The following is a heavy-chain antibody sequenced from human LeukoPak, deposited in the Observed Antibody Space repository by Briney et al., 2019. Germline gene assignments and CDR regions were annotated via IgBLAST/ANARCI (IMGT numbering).Heavy chain of an antibody. J-gene: IGHJ4*02. CDR3: ARDGPYYYDSSGYYSGDY. V-gene: IGHV1-69*13. Sequence: GASVKVSCKASGGTFSSYAISWVRQAPGQGLELMGGIIPIFGTANYAQKFQGRVTITADESTSTAYMELSSLRSEDTAVYYCARDGPYYYDSSGYYSGDYWGQGTLVTVSS. D-gene: IGHD3-22*01. CDR1: GGTFSSYA. CDR2: IIPIFGTA.